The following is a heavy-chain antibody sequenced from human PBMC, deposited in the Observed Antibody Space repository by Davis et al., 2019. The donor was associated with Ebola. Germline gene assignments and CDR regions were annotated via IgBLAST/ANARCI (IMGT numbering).Heavy chain of an antibody. J-gene: IGHJ4*02. D-gene: IGHD5-24*01. CDR3: AREMTTNGGGLDY. V-gene: IGHV3-23*01. Sequence: GESLKISCAASGFTFSSFTMNWVRQAPGTGLEWVSAISLRGSDTFYAASVKGRFTISRDNAKNTLYLQMNGLRAEDTAVYYCAREMTTNGGGLDYWGQGTLVTVSS. CDR1: GFTFSSFT. CDR2: ISLRGSDT.